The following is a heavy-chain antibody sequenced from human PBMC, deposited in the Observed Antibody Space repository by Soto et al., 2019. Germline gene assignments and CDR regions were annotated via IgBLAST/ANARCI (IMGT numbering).Heavy chain of an antibody. CDR2: ISYDGSLQ. CDR1: GFAFSSYA. CDR3: VSDRGYGHASVPYS. V-gene: IGHV3-30*04. J-gene: IGHJ4*02. D-gene: IGHD5-18*01. Sequence: QAQLVESGGGVVKLGRSLKPSCAASGFAFSSYAMHWFPQAPGTGLEWVAVISYDGSLQHYADSVKGRFTISRDNSKNMVLLQMSSLRAEDTAVYYCVSDRGYGHASVPYSWGQGTLVSVSS.